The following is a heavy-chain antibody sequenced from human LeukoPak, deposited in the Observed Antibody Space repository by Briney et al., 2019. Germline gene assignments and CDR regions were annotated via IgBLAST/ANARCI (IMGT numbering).Heavy chain of an antibody. CDR1: GFTFSSYA. CDR2: ISGSGGST. Sequence: PGGSLRLSCAASGFTFSSYAMSWVRQALGKGLEWVSAISGSGGSTYYADSVKGRFTISRDNSKNTLYLQMNSLRAEDTAVYYCAKADDYYDSSGNYYYGMDVWGQGTTVTVSS. V-gene: IGHV3-23*01. CDR3: AKADDYYDSSGNYYYGMDV. J-gene: IGHJ6*02. D-gene: IGHD3-22*01.